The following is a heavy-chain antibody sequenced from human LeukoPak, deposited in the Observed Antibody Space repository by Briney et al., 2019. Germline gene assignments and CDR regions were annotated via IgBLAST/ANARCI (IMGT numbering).Heavy chain of an antibody. CDR3: AKYVVGAPPYYFDY. V-gene: IGHV3-23*01. Sequence: GRSLGLSCAASGFTFSSYAMSWVRQAPGKGLEWVSAISGSGGSTYYADSVKGRFTISRDNSKNTLYLQMNSLRAEDTAVYYCAKYVVGAPPYYFDYWGQGTLVTVSS. CDR1: GFTFSSYA. CDR2: ISGSGGST. D-gene: IGHD2-15*01. J-gene: IGHJ4*02.